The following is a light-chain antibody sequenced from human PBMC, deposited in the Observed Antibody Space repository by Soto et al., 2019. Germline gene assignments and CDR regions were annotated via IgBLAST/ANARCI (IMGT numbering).Light chain of an antibody. CDR2: LGS. CDR3: IQGPHTPRT. CDR1: QSLLHSNGYNY. V-gene: IGKV2-28*01. Sequence: IVMTQSPLSLPVTPGEPASISCRSSQSLLHSNGYNYLDWYLQKPGQSQQLLIYLGSNRASGVPDGFSGSRSDTDFSLKIRRVDAEDVGPCDGIQGPHTPRTCGQGTKVDIK. J-gene: IGKJ1*01.